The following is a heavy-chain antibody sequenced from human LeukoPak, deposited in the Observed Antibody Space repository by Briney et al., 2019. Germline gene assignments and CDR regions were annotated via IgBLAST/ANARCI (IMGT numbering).Heavy chain of an antibody. CDR2: VYYTGST. V-gene: IGHV4-39*01. D-gene: IGHD2-2*02. CDR3: TTSRTNDCSSPSCYTDY. J-gene: IGHJ4*02. CDR1: GASIYTSISY. Sequence: SETLSLTCTVSGASIYTSISYWGWLRQPPGKGLEWIASVYYTGSTYYSPSLKSRATISVDTSKNQFSLELNSVTAADTAVYYCTTSRTNDCSSPSCYTDYWGQGTLVTVSS.